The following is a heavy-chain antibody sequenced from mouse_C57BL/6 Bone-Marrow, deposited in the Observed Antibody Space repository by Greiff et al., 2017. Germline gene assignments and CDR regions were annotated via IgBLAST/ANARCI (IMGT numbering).Heavy chain of an antibody. D-gene: IGHD2-1*01. CDR2: IDPANGNT. Sequence: VQLKESVAELVRPGASVKLSCTASGFNIKNTYMHWVKQRPEQGLEWIGRIDPANGNTKYAPKFQGKATITADTSSNKAYLQLSRLTSEDTDIYYCAREGSMVKEGFAYWGQGTLVTVSA. J-gene: IGHJ3*01. V-gene: IGHV14-3*01. CDR1: GFNIKNTY. CDR3: AREGSMVKEGFAY.